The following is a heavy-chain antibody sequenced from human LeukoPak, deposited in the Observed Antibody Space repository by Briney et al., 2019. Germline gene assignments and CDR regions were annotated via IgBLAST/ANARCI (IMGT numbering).Heavy chain of an antibody. V-gene: IGHV3-9*01. Sequence: PGGSLRLSCAASGLTFDDYAMHWVRQAPGKGLEWVSGISWNSGSIGYADSVKGRFTISRDNAKNSLYLQMNSLRAEDTALYYCAKAGYCSGGSCYAGWFDPWGQGTLVTVSS. CDR2: ISWNSGSI. J-gene: IGHJ5*02. CDR3: AKAGYCSGGSCYAGWFDP. CDR1: GLTFDDYA. D-gene: IGHD2-15*01.